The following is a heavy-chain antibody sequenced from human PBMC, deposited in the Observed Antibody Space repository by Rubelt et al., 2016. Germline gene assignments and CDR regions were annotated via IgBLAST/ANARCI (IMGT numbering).Heavy chain of an antibody. D-gene: IGHD6-13*01. Sequence: HITLKESGPTLVNHTQTLKLTCTFYGFSLSTSGLGVGWIRQPPGKALEWLAIIFWADDKRYSPSLNSRPTHTKDTSKNQVVLTMTNMDPVDTATYYCAHRAAAVPFDYWGQGTLVTVSS. V-gene: IGHV2-5*02. CDR2: IFWADDK. CDR1: GFSLSTSGLG. J-gene: IGHJ4*02. CDR3: AHRAAAVPFDY.